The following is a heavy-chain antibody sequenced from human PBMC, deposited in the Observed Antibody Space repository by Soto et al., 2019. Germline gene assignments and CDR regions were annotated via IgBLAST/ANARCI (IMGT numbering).Heavy chain of an antibody. J-gene: IGHJ5*01. CDR3: AREYCISTNCPRWLDS. V-gene: IGHV4-4*02. D-gene: IGHD2-2*01. Sequence: SETLSLTCSVSGDSINDKNWWTWLRQPPGKRLEWIGDIYHTGRSSYNPSLTSRVAMSVDKSKNQFSLKLSSVTAADTAVYYCAREYCISTNCPRWLDSWGHGTLVTVSS. CDR1: GDSINDKNW. CDR2: IYHTGRS.